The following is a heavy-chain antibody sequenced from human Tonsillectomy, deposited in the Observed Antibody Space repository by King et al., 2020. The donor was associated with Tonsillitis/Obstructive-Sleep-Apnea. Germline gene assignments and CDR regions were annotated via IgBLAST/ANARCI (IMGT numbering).Heavy chain of an antibody. CDR2: IYHSWTT. CDR1: GGSISGGIYY. J-gene: IGHJ2*01. V-gene: IGHV4-31*03. Sequence: QLQESGPGLVQHSQNLPLTCTVTGGSISGGIYYCSWIRQRPGKGLEWIGYIYHSWTTYYNPSLKSRVTLSVDTSKNQFSLKVNSVTAADAAVYFCARLFGDYSQLYFNIWARGTLVTFSS. D-gene: IGHD4-17*01. CDR3: ARLFGDYSQLYFNI.